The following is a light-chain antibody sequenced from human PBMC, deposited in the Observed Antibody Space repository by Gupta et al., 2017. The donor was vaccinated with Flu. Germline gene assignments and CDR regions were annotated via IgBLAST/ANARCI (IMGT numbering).Light chain of an antibody. CDR2: GAV. CDR1: QTVNNNY. J-gene: IGKJ4*01. V-gene: IGKV3-20*01. Sequence: EVVLTQSPGTLSLSPGERAALSCRASQTVNNNYLAWYQHKPGQPPRLLIYGAVNRATGVPDRFIGGGSGTDFTLSITRVQPEDFGVHYCQQFGTSPEDTFGGGTKVEIK. CDR3: QQFGTSPEDT.